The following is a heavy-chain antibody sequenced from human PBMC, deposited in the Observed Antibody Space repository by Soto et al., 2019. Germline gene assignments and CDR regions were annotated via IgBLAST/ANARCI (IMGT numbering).Heavy chain of an antibody. CDR1: GFTFSSYA. CDR2: ISNSGGST. D-gene: IGHD1-1*01. J-gene: IGHJ6*02. Sequence: GGSLRLSCAASGFTFSSYAMSWVRQAPGKGLEWVASISNSGGSTYYADSVTGRFTISRDNSNNTLYLQMNSLRAEDTAVYYCSLSERYYGMDVWGLGTTVTVSS. CDR3: SLSERYYGMDV. V-gene: IGHV3-23*01.